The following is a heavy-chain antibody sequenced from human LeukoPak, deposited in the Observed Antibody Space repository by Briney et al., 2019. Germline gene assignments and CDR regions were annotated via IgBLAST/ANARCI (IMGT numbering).Heavy chain of an antibody. Sequence: GGSLRLSCAASGFTFSSYAMSWVRQAPGKGLEWVSGISGSGDSTYYADSVKGRFTISRDNSKNTLYLQMNSLRAEDTAVYYCAKDRSRGSADYYFDYWGQGTLVTVSS. CDR2: ISGSGDST. V-gene: IGHV3-23*01. CDR3: AKDRSRGSADYYFDY. D-gene: IGHD3-10*01. CDR1: GFTFSSYA. J-gene: IGHJ4*02.